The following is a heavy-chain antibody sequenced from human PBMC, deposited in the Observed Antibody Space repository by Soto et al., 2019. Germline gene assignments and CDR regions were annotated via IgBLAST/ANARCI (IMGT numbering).Heavy chain of an antibody. J-gene: IGHJ4*02. CDR3: AKGEDYVGNFIPGR. CDR1: GFTFSSYG. Sequence: QVQLVESGGGVVQPGRSLRLSCAASGFTFSSYGMHWVRQAPGKGLEWVAVISYDGSNKYYADSVKGRFTISRDNSKNTLYLQMNSLRAEDTAVYYCAKGEDYVGNFIPGRWGQGTLVTVSS. D-gene: IGHD4-17*01. CDR2: ISYDGSNK. V-gene: IGHV3-30*18.